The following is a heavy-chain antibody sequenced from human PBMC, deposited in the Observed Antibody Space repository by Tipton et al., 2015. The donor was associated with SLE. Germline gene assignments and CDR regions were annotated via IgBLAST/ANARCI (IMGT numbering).Heavy chain of an antibody. CDR1: GGSISSSSYY. J-gene: IGHJ4*02. Sequence: TLSLTCTVSGGSISSSSYYWGWIRQPPGKGLEWVGSIYYSGSTYYNPSLKSRVTISVDTSNNQCSLKLSPVTGAGTAVYYCARQGGSSHFDNWGKGTLVTVSS. CDR2: IYYSGST. CDR3: ARQGGSSHFDN. D-gene: IGHD1-26*01. V-gene: IGHV4-39*01.